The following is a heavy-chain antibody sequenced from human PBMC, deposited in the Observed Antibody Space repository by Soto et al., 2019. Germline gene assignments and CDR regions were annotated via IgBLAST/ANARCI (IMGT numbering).Heavy chain of an antibody. Sequence: TLSLTCTVSGGSISSGDYYWSWIRQPPGKGLEWIGYIYYSGSTYYNPSLKSRVTISVDTSKNQFSLKLSSVTAADTAVYYCARMYYDFWSGTRTHMDVWGQGTTVTVSS. CDR2: IYYSGST. D-gene: IGHD3-3*01. CDR1: GGSISSGDYY. CDR3: ARMYYDFWSGTRTHMDV. J-gene: IGHJ6*02. V-gene: IGHV4-30-4*01.